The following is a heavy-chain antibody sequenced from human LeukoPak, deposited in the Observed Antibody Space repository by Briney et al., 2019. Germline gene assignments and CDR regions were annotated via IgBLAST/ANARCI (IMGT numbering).Heavy chain of an antibody. CDR3: AREPAITYGDYVDY. Sequence: GSLRLSCAASGFIFRSYWMHWVRQAPGRGLVWVSRINTDGSSTNYADSVKGRFTISRDNAKNSLYLQMNSLRAEDTAVYYCAREPAITYGDYVDYWGQGTLVTVSS. V-gene: IGHV3-74*01. J-gene: IGHJ4*02. CDR2: INTDGSST. D-gene: IGHD4-17*01. CDR1: GFIFRSYW.